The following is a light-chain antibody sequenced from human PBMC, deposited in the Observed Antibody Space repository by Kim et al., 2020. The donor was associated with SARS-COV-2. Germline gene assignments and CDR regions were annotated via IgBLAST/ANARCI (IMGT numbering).Light chain of an antibody. CDR3: QQSINLPLT. J-gene: IGKJ4*01. CDR1: QSNSTH. Sequence: ASVGDRVTITCRASQSNSTHINWYQQKPGKAPKVLIYAASILQSGVPSRFSGSGSGTDFTLTISSLQPEDFATYYCQQSINLPLTFGRGTKVDIK. V-gene: IGKV1-39*01. CDR2: AAS.